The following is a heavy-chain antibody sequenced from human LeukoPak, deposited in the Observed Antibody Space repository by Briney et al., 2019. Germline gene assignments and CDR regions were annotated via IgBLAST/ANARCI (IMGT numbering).Heavy chain of an antibody. J-gene: IGHJ3*02. CDR3: ARTYYYGSGTRRNGFDI. CDR1: GGTISSDNFY. Sequence: PSETLSLTCTVSGGTISSDNFYWGCLRQPPGMGLVSIGTIFYSESNYSNPFIKSRVIISVYTSKKQVSLKLSSVTAADTAVYYCARTYYYGSGTRRNGFDIWGQGTMVTVSS. V-gene: IGHV4-39*01. D-gene: IGHD3-10*01. CDR2: IFYSESN.